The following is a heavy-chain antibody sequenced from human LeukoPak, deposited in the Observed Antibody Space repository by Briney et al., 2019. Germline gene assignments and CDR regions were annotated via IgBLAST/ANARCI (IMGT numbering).Heavy chain of an antibody. D-gene: IGHD4-17*01. Sequence: GGSLRLSCAASGFTFSSYAMSWVRQAPGKGLEWVSAISGSGGSTYYADSVKGRFTISRDNSKNTLYLQMNSLRAEDTAVYYCEKSLTPYGDYEVFDYWGQGTLVTVSS. J-gene: IGHJ4*02. CDR2: ISGSGGST. CDR1: GFTFSSYA. CDR3: EKSLTPYGDYEVFDY. V-gene: IGHV3-23*01.